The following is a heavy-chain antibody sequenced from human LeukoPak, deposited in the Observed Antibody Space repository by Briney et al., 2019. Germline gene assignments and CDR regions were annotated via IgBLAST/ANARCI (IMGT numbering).Heavy chain of an antibody. D-gene: IGHD1-26*01. V-gene: IGHV4-34*01. Sequence: SETLSLTCAFYGGSFSGYYWSWIRQPPGKGLEWIGDINHSGSTNYNPSLKSRVTISVHTSKNQFSLKLSSVAGADTAVYYCARGGEWELGGFDIWGQGTMATVSS. J-gene: IGHJ3*02. CDR3: ARGGEWELGGFDI. CDR2: INHSGST. CDR1: GGSFSGYY.